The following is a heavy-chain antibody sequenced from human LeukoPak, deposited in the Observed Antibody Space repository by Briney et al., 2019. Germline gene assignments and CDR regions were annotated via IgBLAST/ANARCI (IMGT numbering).Heavy chain of an antibody. V-gene: IGHV3-30*02. CDR3: ASVRAGSGSYREGHYSY. Sequence: GGSLRLSCAASAFRFSSYGMHWVRQAPGKGPEWVAFIRSDSSNQYYADSVKGRFTISRDNSKNTLYLEMNSLRSEDTAVYYCASVRAGSGSYREGHYSYWGQGTLVTVSS. CDR1: AFRFSSYG. D-gene: IGHD3-10*01. J-gene: IGHJ4*02. CDR2: IRSDSSNQ.